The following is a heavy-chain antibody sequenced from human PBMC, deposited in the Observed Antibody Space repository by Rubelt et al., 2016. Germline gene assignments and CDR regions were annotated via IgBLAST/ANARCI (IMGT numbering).Heavy chain of an antibody. J-gene: IGHJ6*02. CDR2: IYSSGST. D-gene: IGHD5-12*01. CDR3: ARDRTPSGYDSGMDV. V-gene: IGHV4-59*01. Sequence: GLEWIGYIYSSGSTNYNASLKSRVTISIDRSKNKFYLNLRSVTAADTAVYYCARDRTPSGYDSGMDVWGQGTTVTVSS.